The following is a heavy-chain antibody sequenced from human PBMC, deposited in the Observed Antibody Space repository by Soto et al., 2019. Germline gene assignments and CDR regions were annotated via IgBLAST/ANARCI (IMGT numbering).Heavy chain of an antibody. CDR1: GFTFSSYG. J-gene: IGHJ4*02. CDR3: AINYDSSLPVDY. V-gene: IGHV3-33*01. Sequence: GGSLRLSCAASGFTFSSYGMHWVRQAPGKGLEWVAVIWYDGSNKYYADSVKGRFTISRDNSKNTLYLQMNSLRAEDTAVYYCAINYDSSLPVDYWGQGTLVTVSS. D-gene: IGHD3-22*01. CDR2: IWYDGSNK.